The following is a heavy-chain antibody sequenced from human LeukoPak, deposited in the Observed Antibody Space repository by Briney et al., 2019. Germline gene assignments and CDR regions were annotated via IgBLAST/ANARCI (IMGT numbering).Heavy chain of an antibody. Sequence: GGTLRLSCAASGFIFRNYGMSWVRQAPGKGLEWVSGINWNGGSTGYADSVKGRFTISRDNAKNSLYLQMNSLRAEDTALYYCAIYGDYGTTEYFQHWGRAPWSPSPQ. CDR3: AIYGDYGTTEYFQH. CDR1: GFIFRNYG. CDR2: INWNGGST. D-gene: IGHD4-17*01. J-gene: IGHJ1*01. V-gene: IGHV3-20*04.